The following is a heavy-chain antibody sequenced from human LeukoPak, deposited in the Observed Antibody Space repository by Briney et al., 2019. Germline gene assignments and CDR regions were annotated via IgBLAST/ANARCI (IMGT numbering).Heavy chain of an antibody. Sequence: GESLKISCKGSGYSFTSYWISWVRQMPGKGLEWMGRIDPSDSYTNYSPSFQGHVTISADKSISTAYLQRSSLKASDTAMYYCARRVRVPDDYYYYGMDVWGKGTTVTVSS. CDR3: ARRVRVPDDYYYYGMDV. J-gene: IGHJ6*04. D-gene: IGHD1-1*01. CDR1: GYSFTSYW. CDR2: IDPSDSYT. V-gene: IGHV5-10-1*01.